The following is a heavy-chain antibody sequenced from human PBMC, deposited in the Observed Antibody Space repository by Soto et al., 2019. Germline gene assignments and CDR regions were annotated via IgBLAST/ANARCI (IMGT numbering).Heavy chain of an antibody. D-gene: IGHD3-22*01. Sequence: GVSLRLSWDVSGFTFSNAWMNWVRQAPGKELEWFGRIKEQADGGTTDHAAPVKGRCTISRDGSNNTVYLQMNSLQTEDTAVYYCTTVNIYTVESSGYGYYLDYWGQGTLVTVSS. V-gene: IGHV3-15*01. CDR3: TTVNIYTVESSGYGYYLDY. CDR2: IKEQADGGTT. J-gene: IGHJ4*02. CDR1: GFTFSNAW.